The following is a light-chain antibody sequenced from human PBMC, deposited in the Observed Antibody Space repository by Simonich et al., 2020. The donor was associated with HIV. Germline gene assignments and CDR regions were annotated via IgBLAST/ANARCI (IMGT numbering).Light chain of an antibody. Sequence: DIQMTQSPSSLSASVGDRVTIPCRASQCISRYLNWYQQKRGKAPKLLIYVASSLPRGVPSRFSGSGSGTDFTLTISSLQPEDFATYYCQQSFSSPWTFGQGTKVAIK. CDR2: VAS. J-gene: IGKJ1*01. CDR3: QQSFSSPWT. V-gene: IGKV1-39*01. CDR1: QCISRY.